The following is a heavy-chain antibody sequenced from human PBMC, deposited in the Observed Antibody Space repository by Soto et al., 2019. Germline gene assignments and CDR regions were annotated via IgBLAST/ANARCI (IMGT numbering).Heavy chain of an antibody. Sequence: EVQLVESGGGLVQPGGSVRLSCAASGFTFSTYSMNWVRQAPGKGLEWVSFISSSGGTIYYADSVKGRFTISRDNAKNSLYLQMNSLSDEDTAVYYRARPSVRYCSGGSCSQLGYWGQGTLVTVSS. D-gene: IGHD2-15*01. J-gene: IGHJ4*02. V-gene: IGHV3-48*02. CDR2: ISSSGGTI. CDR1: GFTFSTYS. CDR3: ARPSVRYCSGGSCSQLGY.